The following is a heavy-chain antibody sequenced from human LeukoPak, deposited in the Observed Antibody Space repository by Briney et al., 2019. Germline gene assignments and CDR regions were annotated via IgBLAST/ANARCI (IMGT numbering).Heavy chain of an antibody. V-gene: IGHV4-61*02. CDR3: ARENWNDADFDY. CDR2: ISPSRST. Sequence: QVQLQESGPGLVKPSETLSLTCTVSGGSISSANYYWSWIRQPAGKGLEWIGRISPSRSTNYNPSLRSRLTISVDTSKNQFSLKLSSVTAADTAVYYCARENWNDADFDYWGQGTLVTVSS. J-gene: IGHJ4*02. D-gene: IGHD1-1*01. CDR1: GGSISSANYY.